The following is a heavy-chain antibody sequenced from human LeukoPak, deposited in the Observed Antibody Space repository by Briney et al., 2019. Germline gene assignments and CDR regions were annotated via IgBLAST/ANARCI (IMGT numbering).Heavy chain of an antibody. CDR2: ISGSGGST. CDR1: GFIFSSYA. V-gene: IGHV3-23*01. J-gene: IGHJ5*02. CDR3: AKDRIWFGEFNWFDP. Sequence: TGGSLRLSCAASGFIFSSYAMSWVRQAPGKGLEWVSAISGSGGSTYYADSVKGRFTISRDNSKNTLYLQMNSLRAEDTAVYYCAKDRIWFGEFNWFDPWGQGTLVTVSS. D-gene: IGHD3-10*01.